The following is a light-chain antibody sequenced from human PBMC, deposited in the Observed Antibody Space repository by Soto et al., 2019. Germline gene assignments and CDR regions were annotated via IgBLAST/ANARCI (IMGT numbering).Light chain of an antibody. CDR2: RAS. J-gene: IGKJ1*01. V-gene: IGKV1-5*03. Sequence: IQMTQSPSTLSASVGDRVTITCRASQNINTWLAWYQQKPGKAPRLLIYRASSLENGVPSRFGGRGSGTLFIFPISSPPPDDSATYYCQQYSSDSTFGQGTKVEIK. CDR3: QQYSSDST. CDR1: QNINTW.